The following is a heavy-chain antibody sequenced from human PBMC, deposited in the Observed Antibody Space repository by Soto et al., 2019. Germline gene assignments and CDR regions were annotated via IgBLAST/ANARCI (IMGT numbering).Heavy chain of an antibody. V-gene: IGHV3-74*01. CDR1: GFTFSMYW. D-gene: IGHD1-1*01. J-gene: IGHJ4*02. CDR2: INDDGIST. CDR3: TRGPRSTSTGTGAF. Sequence: GGSLRLSCAASGFTFSMYWMHWVRQVPGKGPEWVSRINDDGISTNYADSVKGRFTISRDNAKNTLYLQMNALRVEDTAVYYCTRGPRSTSTGTGAFWGQGTLVTV.